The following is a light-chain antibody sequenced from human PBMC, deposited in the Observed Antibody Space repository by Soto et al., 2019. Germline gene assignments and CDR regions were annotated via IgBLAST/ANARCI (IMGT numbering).Light chain of an antibody. Sequence: DIHMTQSPSPVSASVGDRLTIISRPRKSINNCLAWYKLKPATAPKLLIHHASIMESGVPSRFSGSGSGTEFTLSIISLQPDDFETYYCQQYNSYSFGQGTMVDI. CDR2: HAS. V-gene: IGKV1-5*02. CDR3: QQYNSYS. CDR1: KSINNC. J-gene: IGKJ1*01.